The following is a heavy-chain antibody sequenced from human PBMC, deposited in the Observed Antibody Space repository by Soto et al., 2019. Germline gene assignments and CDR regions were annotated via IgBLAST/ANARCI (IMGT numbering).Heavy chain of an antibody. CDR2: INHSGST. Sequence: QVQLQQWGAGLLKPSETLSLTCAVYGGSFSGYYWSWIRQPPGKGLEWIGEINHSGSTNYNPSLKCRVTISVATSKNQFSLKLSSVTAADTAVYYCASLDSGYCSGGSCYYFAFWGQGTLVTVSS. CDR1: GGSFSGYY. J-gene: IGHJ4*02. CDR3: ASLDSGYCSGGSCYYFAF. D-gene: IGHD2-15*01. V-gene: IGHV4-34*01.